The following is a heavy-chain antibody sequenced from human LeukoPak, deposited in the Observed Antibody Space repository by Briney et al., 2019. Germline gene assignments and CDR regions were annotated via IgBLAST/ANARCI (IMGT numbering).Heavy chain of an antibody. CDR1: GFTFSSYG. V-gene: IGHV3-30*02. CDR3: AKDLPSRPYYDFWSGGYFDY. J-gene: IGHJ4*02. Sequence: PGGSLRLSCAASGFTFSSYGMHWVRQAPGKGLEWVAFIRYDGSNKYYADSVKGRFTISRDNSKNTLYLQMNSLRAEDTAVYYCAKDLPSRPYYDFWSGGYFDYWGQGTLVTVSS. D-gene: IGHD3-3*01. CDR2: IRYDGSNK.